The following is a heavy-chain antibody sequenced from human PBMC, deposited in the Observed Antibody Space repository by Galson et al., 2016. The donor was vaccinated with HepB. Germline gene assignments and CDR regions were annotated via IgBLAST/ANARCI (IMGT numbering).Heavy chain of an antibody. J-gene: IGHJ5*02. D-gene: IGHD1-26*01. CDR2: ISSDSGTI. CDR1: KFTFSTYT. CDR3: ARTAFSYSGSYWWFHP. Sequence: SLRLSCAASKFTFSTYTMNWVRQAPGKGLEWVSYISSDSGTIYYADSVKGRFTISRDNAKDSLYLQMNSLRAEDTAVYYCARTAFSYSGSYWWFHPWGQGTLVIVSS. V-gene: IGHV3-48*01.